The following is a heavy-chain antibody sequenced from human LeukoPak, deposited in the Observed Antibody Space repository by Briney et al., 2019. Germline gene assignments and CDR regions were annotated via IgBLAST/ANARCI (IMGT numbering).Heavy chain of an antibody. V-gene: IGHV3-48*03. D-gene: IGHD3-22*01. Sequence: GGTLRPSCAASGFTFSSYAMSWVRQAPGKGLEWVSYISSGGSTIYYADSVKGRFTISRDNAKNSLYLEMNSLRAEDTAVYYCARESQSAYYFDSSGYEDAFDIWGQGTMVTVSS. CDR2: ISSGGSTI. CDR3: ARESQSAYYFDSSGYEDAFDI. J-gene: IGHJ3*02. CDR1: GFTFSSYA.